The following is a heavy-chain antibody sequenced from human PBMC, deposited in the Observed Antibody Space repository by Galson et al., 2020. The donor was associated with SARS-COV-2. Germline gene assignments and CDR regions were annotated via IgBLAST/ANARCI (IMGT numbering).Heavy chain of an antibody. CDR1: GFTFSSYS. CDR2: ISSSSSYI. CDR3: ARARVDWNYTP. D-gene: IGHD1-7*01. Sequence: GGSLRLCCAASGFTFSSYSMNWVRQAPGKGLEWVSSISSSSSYIYYADSVKGRFTISRDNAKNSLYLQMNSLRAEDTAVYYCARARVDWNYTPWGQGTLVTVSS. V-gene: IGHV3-21*01. J-gene: IGHJ5*02.